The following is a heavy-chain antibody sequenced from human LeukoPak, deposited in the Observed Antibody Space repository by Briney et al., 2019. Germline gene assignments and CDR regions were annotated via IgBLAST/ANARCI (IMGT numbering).Heavy chain of an antibody. CDR2: IYTSGST. D-gene: IGHD4-17*01. J-gene: IGHJ5*02. Sequence: SETLSLACTVSGGSISSYYWSWIRQPPGKGLEWIGYIYTSGSTNYNPSLKSRVTMSVDTSKNQFSLKLSSVTAADTAVYYCARDPIMTTVTTETTAWFDPWGQGTLVTVSS. CDR1: GGSISSYY. CDR3: ARDPIMTTVTTETTAWFDP. V-gene: IGHV4-4*08.